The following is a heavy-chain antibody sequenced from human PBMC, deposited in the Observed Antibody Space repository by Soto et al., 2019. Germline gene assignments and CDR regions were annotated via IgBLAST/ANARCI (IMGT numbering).Heavy chain of an antibody. CDR2: IHAGNGYT. CDR3: ARVQYSGNESELAFEI. V-gene: IGHV1-3*01. Sequence: QVQLVQSGAQVKKPGASVKVSCKASGYTFTLYTIHWVRQAPGQRLEWMGGIHAGNGYTKYSQNFQGRVTITRDTSASTVDLEMSSLTSEDTWVFYCARVQYSGNESELAFEIWGQGTTVTVSS. J-gene: IGHJ3*02. CDR1: GYTFTLYT. D-gene: IGHD5-12*01.